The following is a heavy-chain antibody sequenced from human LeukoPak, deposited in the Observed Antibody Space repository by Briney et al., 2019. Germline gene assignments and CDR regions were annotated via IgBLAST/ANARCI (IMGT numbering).Heavy chain of an antibody. D-gene: IGHD1-7*01. CDR3: AKVRVVFNWNYAYYFDY. J-gene: IGHJ4*02. Sequence: GGSLRLSCAASGFTFSNYAMHWVRQAPGKGLEWVPIISYDGSSKYYADSVKGRFTISRDNSKNTLYLQMNSLGPEDTAMYYCAKVRVVFNWNYAYYFDYWGQGTLVTVSS. CDR1: GFTFSNYA. CDR2: ISYDGSSK. V-gene: IGHV3-30*18.